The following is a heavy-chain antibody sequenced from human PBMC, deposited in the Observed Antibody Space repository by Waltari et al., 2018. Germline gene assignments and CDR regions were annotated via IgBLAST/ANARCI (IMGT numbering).Heavy chain of an antibody. V-gene: IGHV4-61*02. CDR2: IYTSGST. CDR3: ARLHRYCSSTSCYEDYYYMDV. Sequence: QVQLQESGPGLVKPSQTLSLTCPVSGGSISSGSYYWSWIRQPAGQGLEWIGRIYTSGSTNYNPSLKSRVTISVDTSKNQFSLKLSSVTAADTAVYYCARLHRYCSSTSCYEDYYYMDVWGKGTTVTVSS. J-gene: IGHJ6*03. D-gene: IGHD2-2*01. CDR1: GGSISSGSYY.